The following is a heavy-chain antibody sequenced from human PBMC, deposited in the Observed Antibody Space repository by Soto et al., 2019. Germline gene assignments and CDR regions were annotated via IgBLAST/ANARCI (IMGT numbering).Heavy chain of an antibody. D-gene: IGHD3-22*01. V-gene: IGHV3-7*05. J-gene: IGHJ5*02. Sequence: GGSLRLSCAASGFTFSSYWMSWVRQAPGKGLERVANIKQDGSEKYYVDSVKGRFTISRDNAKNSLYLQMNSLRAEDTAVYYCARVKPGAYYYDSSGYYPPDLWGQGTLVTVSS. CDR2: IKQDGSEK. CDR3: ARVKPGAYYYDSSGYYPPDL. CDR1: GFTFSSYW.